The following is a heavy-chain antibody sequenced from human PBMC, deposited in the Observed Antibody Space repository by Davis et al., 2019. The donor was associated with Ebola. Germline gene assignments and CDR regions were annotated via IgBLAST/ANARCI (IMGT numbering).Heavy chain of an antibody. Sequence: SETLSLTCTVSGGSVSSGSYYWSWIRQPPGKGLEWIGYIYYSGSTNYNPSLKSRVTISVDTSKNQFSLKLGPVTAADTAVYFCARGLSGSPPPAAIFDYWGQGTLVTVSS. V-gene: IGHV4-61*01. CDR3: ARGLSGSPPPAAIFDY. D-gene: IGHD2-2*01. CDR2: IYYSGST. CDR1: GGSVSSGSYY. J-gene: IGHJ4*02.